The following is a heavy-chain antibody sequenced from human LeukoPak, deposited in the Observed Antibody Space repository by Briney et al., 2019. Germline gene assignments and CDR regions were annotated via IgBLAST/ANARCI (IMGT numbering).Heavy chain of an antibody. V-gene: IGHV4-39*07. J-gene: IGHJ4*02. CDR1: GGSISSSSYY. D-gene: IGHD6-13*01. CDR2: IYYSGST. CDR3: ARDTPAIAAAGTFY. Sequence: SETLSLTCTVSGGSISSSSYYWGWIRQPPGKGLEWIGSIYYSGSTYYSPSLKSRVTISVDTSKNQFSLKLSSVTAADTAVYYCARDTPAIAAAGTFYWGQGTLVTVSS.